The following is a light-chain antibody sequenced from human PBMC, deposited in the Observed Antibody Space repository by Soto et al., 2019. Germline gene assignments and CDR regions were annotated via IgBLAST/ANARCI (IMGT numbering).Light chain of an antibody. CDR2: DTS. J-gene: IGKJ1*01. Sequence: IQMTQSPSTLSASVGDRVTITCRASQSFXDWLVWYQQKPGNPPKILXSDTSRLDSAVPSRLSGSGSGTEFTLPISSLQPYDFATYYFQHYNSYSEAFGQGTKVDIK. CDR1: QSFXDW. V-gene: IGKV1-5*01. CDR3: QHYNSYSEA.